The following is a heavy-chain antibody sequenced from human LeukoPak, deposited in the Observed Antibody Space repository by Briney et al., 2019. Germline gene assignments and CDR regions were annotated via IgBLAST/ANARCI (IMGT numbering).Heavy chain of an antibody. CDR3: AREITVAGKNWFDP. CDR1: GYTFTDYD. D-gene: IGHD6-19*01. CDR2: MNPNNGNT. V-gene: IGHV1-8*01. J-gene: IGHJ5*02. Sequence: ASVKVSCKASGYTFTDYDINWVRQATGHQFEWMGWMNPNNGNTAYAEKFQGRVTMTRNTSISTIYLELSSLRLEDTAVYYCAREITVAGKNWFDPWGQGTLVTVSS.